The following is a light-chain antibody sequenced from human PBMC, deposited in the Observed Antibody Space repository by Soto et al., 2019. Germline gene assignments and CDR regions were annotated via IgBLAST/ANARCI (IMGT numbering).Light chain of an antibody. J-gene: IGLJ2*01. Sequence: QSALTQPPSVSGSPGQSVTISCTGASSDVGGYNFVSWYQHHPGKAPRLMIYDVTQRPSGVPDRFSGSKSGNTASLTVSGLQVDDEAYYYCSSYAGSSIPVAFGGGTKVTVL. V-gene: IGLV2-8*01. CDR2: DVT. CDR3: SSYAGSSIPVA. CDR1: SSDVGGYNF.